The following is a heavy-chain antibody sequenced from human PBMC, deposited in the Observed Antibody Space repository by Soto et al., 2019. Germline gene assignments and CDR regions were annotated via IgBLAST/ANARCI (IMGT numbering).Heavy chain of an antibody. CDR2: IIPYYNTL. D-gene: IGHD3-10*01. Sequence: QAQVVQSGAEVRKPGSSVKLSCKASEGTFNSYAIAWVRQAPGQGLEWMGGIIPYYNTLNYAQKFQDRVKITADDSTNTVYMELSSLRSDDTAVYFWASGASPWFPYLFDSWAQGTLVTVSP. CDR3: ASGASPWFPYLFDS. V-gene: IGHV1-69*01. CDR1: EGTFNSYA. J-gene: IGHJ4*02.